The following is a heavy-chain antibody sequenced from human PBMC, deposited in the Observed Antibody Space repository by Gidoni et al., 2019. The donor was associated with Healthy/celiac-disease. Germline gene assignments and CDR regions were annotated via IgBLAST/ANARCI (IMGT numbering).Heavy chain of an antibody. J-gene: IGHJ4*02. D-gene: IGHD6-6*01. CDR2: INPNSGGT. Sequence: QVQLVQSGAEVKKPGASVKVSCKASGYTFTGYYMHWVRQAPGQGLEWMGWINPNSGGTNYAQKFQGRVTMTRDTSISTAYMELSRLRSDDTAVYYCARVQHSSSSFFFFDYWGQGTLVTVSS. CDR1: GYTFTGYY. V-gene: IGHV1-2*02. CDR3: ARVQHSSSSFFFFDY.